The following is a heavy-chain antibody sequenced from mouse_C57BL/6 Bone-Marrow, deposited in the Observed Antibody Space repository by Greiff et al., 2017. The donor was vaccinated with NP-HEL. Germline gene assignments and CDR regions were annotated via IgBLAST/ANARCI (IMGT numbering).Heavy chain of an antibody. CDR1: GFTFSSYA. V-gene: IGHV5-4*01. J-gene: IGHJ4*01. CDR2: ISDGGSYT. CDR3: ARDLGDYGSSYYAMDY. D-gene: IGHD1-1*01. Sequence: DVQRVESGGGLVKPGGSLKLSCAASGFTFSSYAMSWVRQTPEKRLEWVATISDGGSYTYYPDNVKGRFTISRDNAKNNLYLQMSHLKSEDTAMYYCARDLGDYGSSYYAMDYWGQGTSVTVSS.